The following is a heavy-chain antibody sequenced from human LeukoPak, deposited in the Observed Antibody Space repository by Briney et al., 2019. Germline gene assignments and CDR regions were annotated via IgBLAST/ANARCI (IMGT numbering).Heavy chain of an antibody. D-gene: IGHD3-10*01. Sequence: SETLSLTCTVSGGSISSGGHYWSWIRQHPGKGLEWIGYIYYSGSTYYNPSLKSRVTISVDTSKNQFSLKLSSVTAADTAVYYCARGLAAPYYYGSGRSPADWFDPWGQGTLVTVSS. CDR1: GGSISSGGHY. V-gene: IGHV4-31*03. CDR2: IYYSGST. J-gene: IGHJ5*02. CDR3: ARGLAAPYYYGSGRSPADWFDP.